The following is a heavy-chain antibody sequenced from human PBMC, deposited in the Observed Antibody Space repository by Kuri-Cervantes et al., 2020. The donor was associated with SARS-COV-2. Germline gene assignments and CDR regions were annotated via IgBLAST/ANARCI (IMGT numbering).Heavy chain of an antibody. V-gene: IGHV3-23*01. J-gene: IGHJ5*02. CDR2: ISGSGGST. Sequence: GGSLRLSCAASGFTFSSYAMSWVRQAPGKGLEWVSAISGSGGSTYYADSVKGRFTISRDNSKNTLYLQMNSLRAEDTAVYYCAKEYSGIVGAQPYNWFDPWGQGTLVTVSS. CDR3: AKEYSGIVGAQPYNWFDP. D-gene: IGHD1-26*01. CDR1: GFTFSSYA.